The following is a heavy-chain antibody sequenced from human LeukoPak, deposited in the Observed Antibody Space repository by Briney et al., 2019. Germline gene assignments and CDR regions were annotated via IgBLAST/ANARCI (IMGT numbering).Heavy chain of an antibody. CDR3: AREHTTVTSLLDY. Sequence: PGGSLRLSCAASGFTFSRYWMSWVRQAPGKGLERVANTNQDESEKYFVDSVKGRFTISRDNAKNSLYPQMNSLRAEDTAVYYCAREHTTVTSLLDYWGQGTLVTVSS. CDR1: GFTFSRYW. J-gene: IGHJ4*02. D-gene: IGHD4-17*01. V-gene: IGHV3-7*01. CDR2: TNQDESEK.